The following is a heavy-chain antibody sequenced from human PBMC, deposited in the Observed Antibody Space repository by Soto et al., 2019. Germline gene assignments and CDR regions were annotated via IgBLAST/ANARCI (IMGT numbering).Heavy chain of an antibody. V-gene: IGHV3-7*01. CDR2: IKQDGSEK. D-gene: IGHD3-3*01. J-gene: IGHJ4*02. Sequence: GGSLRLSCAASGFTFSSYWMSWVRQAPGKGLEWVANIKQDGSEKYYVDSVKGRFTISRDNAKKSLYLQMNSLRAEDTAVYYCARTDHEYDFWSGYYSYYFDYWGQGTLVNVSS. CDR1: GFTFSSYW. CDR3: ARTDHEYDFWSGYYSYYFDY.